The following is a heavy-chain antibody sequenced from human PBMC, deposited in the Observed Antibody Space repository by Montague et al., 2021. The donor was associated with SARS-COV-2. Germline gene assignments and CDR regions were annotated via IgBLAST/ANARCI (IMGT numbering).Heavy chain of an antibody. V-gene: IGHV3-13*04. CDR2: IGTAGDT. Sequence: SLRLSCAASGFTFSSYDMHWVRQATGKGLEWVSAIGTAGDTYYPGSAKGRFTISRENAKNSLYLQMNSLRAGDTAVYYCATGYSSGWSHQYYFDHWGQGTLVTVSS. CDR1: GFTFSSYD. D-gene: IGHD6-19*01. CDR3: ATGYSSGWSHQYYFDH. J-gene: IGHJ4*02.